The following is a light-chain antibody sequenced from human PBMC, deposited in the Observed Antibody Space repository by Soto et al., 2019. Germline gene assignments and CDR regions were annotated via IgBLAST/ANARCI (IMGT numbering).Light chain of an antibody. CDR3: SSYTSGSPYV. CDR2: EVS. V-gene: IGLV2-14*01. J-gene: IGLJ1*01. CDR1: SSDVGGYNY. Sequence: QSALTQPASVSGSPGQSITISCTGTSSDVGGYNYVSWYQQHPGKAPKLMIYEVSNRPSGVSNRFSGSRSGNTASLTISGLQPEDEADYYCSSYTSGSPYVFGTGTKLTVL.